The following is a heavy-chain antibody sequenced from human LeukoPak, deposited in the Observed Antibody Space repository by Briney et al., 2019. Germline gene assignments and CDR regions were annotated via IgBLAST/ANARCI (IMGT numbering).Heavy chain of an antibody. J-gene: IGHJ4*02. V-gene: IGHV1-2*02. CDR2: INPNSGGR. CDR1: GYTFTGYS. D-gene: IGHD4-17*01. CDR3: TRDDYGDLDY. Sequence: ASVKVSCKASGYTFTGYSIHWVRQAPGQGLEWMGWINPNSGGRNYAQKFQGRVTMTRDTSISTASMELTRLRSDDTAVYYCTRDDYGDLDYWGQGALVTESS.